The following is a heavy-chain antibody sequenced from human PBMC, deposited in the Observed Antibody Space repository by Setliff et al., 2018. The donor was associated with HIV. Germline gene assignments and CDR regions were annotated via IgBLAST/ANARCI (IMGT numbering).Heavy chain of an antibody. Sequence: ASVKVSCKASGYTFSEYAIHWVRQAPGQRLEWMGRIDTDNGYRRYSPKLQGRVTITKDTSANTAYMELRGLRSEDTAVYYCARSGLLGGRKILDYWGQGTLVTVSS. CDR1: GYTFSEYA. CDR2: IDTDNGYR. CDR3: ARSGLLGGRKILDY. J-gene: IGHJ4*02. V-gene: IGHV1-3*04. D-gene: IGHD2-15*01.